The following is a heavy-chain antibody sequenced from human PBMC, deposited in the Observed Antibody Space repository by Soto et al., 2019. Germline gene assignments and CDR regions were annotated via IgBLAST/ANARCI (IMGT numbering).Heavy chain of an antibody. J-gene: IGHJ3*01. CDR2: ITPSCGTT. Sequence: ASVKVSCKTSGYMFSSYYIPWVRQAPVQGLEWMGNITPSCGTTTYAQKFQGRVTMTRDTSTTSVYMELSSVRSEDTAVYFCVRYNWNDPEPYDVWG. V-gene: IGHV1-46*01. CDR3: VRYNWNDPEPYDV. CDR1: GYMFSSYY. D-gene: IGHD1-20*01.